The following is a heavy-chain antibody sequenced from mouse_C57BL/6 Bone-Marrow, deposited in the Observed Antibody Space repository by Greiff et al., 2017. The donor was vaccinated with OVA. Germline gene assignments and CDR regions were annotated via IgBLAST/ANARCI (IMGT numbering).Heavy chain of an antibody. CDR2: ICRGGSS. CDR1: GFSLTSYG. D-gene: IGHD2-3*01. V-gene: IGHV2-2*01. J-gene: IGHJ4*01. Sequence: QVQLQQSGPGLVQPSQCLSITCTVSGFSLTSYGLHWVRQSPGKGLEWLGVICRGGSSDYNAAFLPRLSISKDNSKSQVFFKMNSLQADDTAIYDCAREGMVNTLYYYAMGYWGQGTSVTVST. CDR3: AREGMVNTLYYYAMGY.